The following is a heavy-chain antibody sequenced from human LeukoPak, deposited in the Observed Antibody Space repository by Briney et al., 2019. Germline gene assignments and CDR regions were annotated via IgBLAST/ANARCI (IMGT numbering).Heavy chain of an antibody. CDR1: GFTFSSYA. CDR3: ARCSAGSCYNPYNF. D-gene: IGHD2-15*01. V-gene: IGHV3-30-3*01. J-gene: IGHJ4*02. Sequence: GRSLRLSCAASGFTFSSYAMHWVRQAPGKGLEWVAVISYDGSNKYYADSVKGRLTISRDSSKNTLYLQMNSLRVEDTAIYYCARCSAGSCYNPYNFWGQGTLVTVSS. CDR2: ISYDGSNK.